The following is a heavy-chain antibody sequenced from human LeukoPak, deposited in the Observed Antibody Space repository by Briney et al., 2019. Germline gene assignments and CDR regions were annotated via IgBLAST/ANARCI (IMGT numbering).Heavy chain of an antibody. CDR3: AKKAKFLEWLLYYYYGMDV. CDR1: GFIVSNNY. J-gene: IGHJ6*02. V-gene: IGHV3-53*01. CDR2: LHSGGST. Sequence: GGSLRLSCAASGFIVSNNYMSWVRQAPGKGLEWVSVLHSGGSTYYADSVKGRFTISRDNSKNTLYLQMNSLRAEDTAVYYCAKKAKFLEWLLYYYYGMDVWGQGTTVTVSS. D-gene: IGHD3-3*01.